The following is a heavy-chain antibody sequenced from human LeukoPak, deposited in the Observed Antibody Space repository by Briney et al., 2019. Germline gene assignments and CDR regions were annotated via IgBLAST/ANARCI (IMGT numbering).Heavy chain of an antibody. CDR1: GGSFSGYY. CDR3: ARLPPLRWAHYYYYMDV. Sequence: SETLSLTCAVYGGSFSGYYWSWIRQPPGKGLEWIGEINHSGSTNYNPSLKSRVTMSVDTSKNQFSLKLSSVTAADTAVYYCARLPPLRWAHYYYYMDVWGKGTTVTVSS. D-gene: IGHD4-23*01. V-gene: IGHV4-34*01. CDR2: INHSGST. J-gene: IGHJ6*03.